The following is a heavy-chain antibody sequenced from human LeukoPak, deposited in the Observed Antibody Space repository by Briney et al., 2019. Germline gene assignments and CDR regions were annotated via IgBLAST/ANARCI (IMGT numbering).Heavy chain of an antibody. J-gene: IGHJ4*02. CDR2: INPNSGNT. CDR3: AREMRPATTTLVAN. V-gene: IGHV1-2*02. D-gene: IGHD1-1*01. CDR1: GYIFTGYY. Sequence: GASVKVSCKASGYIFTGYYIHWVRQAPGQGLEWMGFINPNSGNTNYAQKFQGRVTMTSDTSISTAYMELSSLTSDDTAVYYCAREMRPATTTLVANRGQGTLVTVSS.